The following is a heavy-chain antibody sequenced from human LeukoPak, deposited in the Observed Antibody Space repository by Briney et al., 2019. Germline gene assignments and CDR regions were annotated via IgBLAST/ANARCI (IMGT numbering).Heavy chain of an antibody. CDR3: AGFGGGSRAGSFGSAGVAV. V-gene: IGHV4-30-2*01. J-gene: IGHJ6*03. Sequence: PSQTLSLTCAVSGGSITSGGYSWSWIRQPPGEGLELIGHIYHTGTTYYNPSLQSRVTISVDRSKNQFSLRLNSLTSPDTAVFFCAGFGGGSRAGSFGSAGVAVGAKGTTVPVP. CDR1: GGSITSGGYS. D-gene: IGHD3-16*01. CDR2: IYHTGTT.